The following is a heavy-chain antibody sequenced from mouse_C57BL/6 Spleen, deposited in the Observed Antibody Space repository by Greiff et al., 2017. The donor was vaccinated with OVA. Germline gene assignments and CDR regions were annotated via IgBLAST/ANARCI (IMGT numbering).Heavy chain of an antibody. CDR2: INPNNGGT. CDR1: GYTFTDYN. J-gene: IGHJ1*03. Sequence: EVKLMESGPELVKPGASVKIPCKASGYTFTDYNMDWVKQSHGKSLEWIGDINPNNGGTIYNQKFKGKATLTVDKSSSTAYMELRSLTSEDTAVYYCARSLIYDGYCGYFDVWGTGTTVTVSS. V-gene: IGHV1-18*01. D-gene: IGHD2-3*01. CDR3: ARSLIYDGYCGYFDV.